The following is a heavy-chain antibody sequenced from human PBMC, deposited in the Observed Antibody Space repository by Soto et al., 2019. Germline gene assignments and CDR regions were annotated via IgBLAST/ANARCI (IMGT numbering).Heavy chain of an antibody. J-gene: IGHJ5*02. CDR3: ARDSLTMVRGVIIINNWFDP. Sequence: ASVKVSCKASGYTFTSYAMHWVRQAPGQRLEWMGWINAGNGNTKYSQKFQGRVTITRDTSASTAYMELSSLRSEDTAVYYCARDSLTMVRGVIIINNWFDPWGQGTLVTVSS. V-gene: IGHV1-3*01. CDR2: INAGNGNT. CDR1: GYTFTSYA. D-gene: IGHD3-10*01.